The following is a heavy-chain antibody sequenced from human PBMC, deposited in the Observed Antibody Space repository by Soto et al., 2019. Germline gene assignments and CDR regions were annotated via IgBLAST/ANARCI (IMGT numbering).Heavy chain of an antibody. CDR2: MNSDGIGT. D-gene: IGHD2-15*01. V-gene: IGHV3-74*01. CDR3: DREWTRTGWPFES. J-gene: IGHJ4*02. Sequence: EVQLVESGGDLVQPGGSLSLSCAASGFTFTSHWMHWVRQAPGKGLVWVSRMNSDGIGTIYADSVKGRFTISRDNAKNTLYLQMNSLRADDTAVDFWDREWTRTGWPFESWCQGTLVTVSS. CDR1: GFTFTSHW.